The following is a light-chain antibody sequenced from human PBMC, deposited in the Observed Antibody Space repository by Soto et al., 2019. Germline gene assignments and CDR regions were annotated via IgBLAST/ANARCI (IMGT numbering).Light chain of an antibody. CDR2: VVS. CDR3: LQHDTYPLT. Sequence: DIQMTQSPSSLSASVGDRVTITCRASQGIRNDLLGWYQQKPGKAPKCLIYVVSSLQSGVPSRFSGSGSGTELTLTISSLQPEDFATYYCLQHDTYPLTFGQGTKVEIK. V-gene: IGKV1-17*01. CDR1: QGIRND. J-gene: IGKJ1*01.